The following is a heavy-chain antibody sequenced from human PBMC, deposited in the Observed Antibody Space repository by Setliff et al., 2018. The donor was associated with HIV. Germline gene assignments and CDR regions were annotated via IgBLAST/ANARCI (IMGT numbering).Heavy chain of an antibody. CDR2: ISSSSTYT. CDR1: GISFSSYA. Sequence: GGSLRLSCSASGISFSSYAMHWIRQAPGKGLEWISYISSSSTYTNYADSVKGRFTISRDNAKNSLFLQMNSLRAEDTAVYYCARDIGIRIMVAASDAFDIWGQGTMVTVSS. CDR3: ARDIGIRIMVAASDAFDI. J-gene: IGHJ3*02. V-gene: IGHV3-21*05. D-gene: IGHD2-8*01.